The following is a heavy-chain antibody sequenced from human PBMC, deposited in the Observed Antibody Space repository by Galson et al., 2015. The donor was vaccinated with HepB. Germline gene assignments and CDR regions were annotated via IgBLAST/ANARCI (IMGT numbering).Heavy chain of an antibody. Sequence: QSGAEVKKPGESLKISCKGSGYSFTTYWIGWVRQMPGKGLEWMGIIYPGDSDTRYSPSFQGHVTISADKSISTAYLQWSSLKASDTAMYYCARQGDVDTAMVGDDAFYIWGQGTMVTVSS. CDR3: ARQGDVDTAMVGDDAFYI. CDR2: IYPGDSDT. D-gene: IGHD5-18*01. J-gene: IGHJ3*02. CDR1: GYSFTTYW. V-gene: IGHV5-51*01.